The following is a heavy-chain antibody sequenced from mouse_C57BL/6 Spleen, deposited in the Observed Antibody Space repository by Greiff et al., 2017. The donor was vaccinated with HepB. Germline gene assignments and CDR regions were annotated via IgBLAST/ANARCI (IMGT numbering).Heavy chain of an antibody. V-gene: IGHV1-7*01. CDR1: GYTFTSYW. D-gene: IGHD2-4*01. CDR2: INPSSGYT. CDR3: ARVRSDYDYGFAY. Sequence: VQLQESGAELAKPGASVKLSCKASGYTFTSYWMHWVKQRPGQGLEWIGYINPSSGYTKYNQKFKDKATLTADKSSSTAYMQLSSLTYEDSAVYYCARVRSDYDYGFAYWGQGTLVTVSA. J-gene: IGHJ3*01.